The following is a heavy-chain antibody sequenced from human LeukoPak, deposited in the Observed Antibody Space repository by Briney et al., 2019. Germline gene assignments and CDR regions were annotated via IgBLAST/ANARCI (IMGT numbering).Heavy chain of an antibody. CDR1: GYTFTSYA. Sequence: GASVKVSCKASGYTFTSYAMNWVRQAPGQGLEWMGWINPNSGGTNYAQKFQGRVTMTRDTSISTVYMELSRLRSDDTAVYYCLRDRVVQLWFGEQVDYWGQGTLVTVSS. CDR3: LRDRVVQLWFGEQVDY. V-gene: IGHV1-2*02. CDR2: INPNSGGT. D-gene: IGHD3-10*01. J-gene: IGHJ4*02.